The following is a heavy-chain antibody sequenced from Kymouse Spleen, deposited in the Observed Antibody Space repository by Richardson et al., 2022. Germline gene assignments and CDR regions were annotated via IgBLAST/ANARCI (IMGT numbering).Heavy chain of an antibody. CDR3: ARGRTYYYGSGSYSLFDY. CDR1: GGSFSGYY. CDR2: INHSGST. Sequence: QVQLQQWGAGLLKPSETLSLTCAVYGGSFSGYYWSWIRQPPGKGLEWIGEINHSGSTNYNPSLKSRVTISVDTSKNQFSLKLSSVTAADTAVYYCARGRTYYYGSGSYSLFDYWGQGTLVTVSS. J-gene: IGHJ4*02. V-gene: IGHV4-34*01. D-gene: IGHD3-10*01.